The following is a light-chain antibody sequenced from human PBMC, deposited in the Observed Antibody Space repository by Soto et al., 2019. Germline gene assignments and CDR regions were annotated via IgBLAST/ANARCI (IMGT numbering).Light chain of an antibody. CDR1: QSVSSSY. V-gene: IGKV3-20*01. J-gene: IGKJ1*01. CDR2: GAS. Sequence: ENLLPQSPGTLYLSPGARATLSCWASQSVSSSYLAWYQQKPGQAPRLLICGASSRATGIPDRFSGSGSGTDFTLTISRLEPEDFAVYYCQQYGSSPRTFGQGTKV. CDR3: QQYGSSPRT.